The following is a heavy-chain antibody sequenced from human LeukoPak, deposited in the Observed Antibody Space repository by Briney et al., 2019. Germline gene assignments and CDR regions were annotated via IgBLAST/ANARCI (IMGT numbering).Heavy chain of an antibody. CDR3: VRHNFWSGLYYFDY. D-gene: IGHD3-3*01. CDR1: GYSISSGYY. J-gene: IGHJ4*02. Sequence: KPSETLSLTCAVSGYSISSGYYWGWIRQPPGKGLEWIGSIYHSGSTYYNPSLKSRVTISLDTSKNQFSLKLSSVTAADTAVYYCVRHNFWSGLYYFDYWGQGTLVTVSS. CDR2: IYHSGST. V-gene: IGHV4-38-2*01.